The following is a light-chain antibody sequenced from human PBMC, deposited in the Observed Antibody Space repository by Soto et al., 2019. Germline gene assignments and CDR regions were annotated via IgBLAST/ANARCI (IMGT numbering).Light chain of an antibody. CDR3: SSYTSGRDVYV. CDR2: EVS. CDR1: SSDVGSYHY. V-gene: IGLV2-14*01. Sequence: QSALAQPASVSGSAGQSSTISCTGTSSDVGSYHYVSWFQQHPGKAPKLIIFEVSDRPSGVSTRFSGSKSGDTASLTISGLQADDEADYYCSSYTSGRDVYVFGGGTKVTVL. J-gene: IGLJ1*01.